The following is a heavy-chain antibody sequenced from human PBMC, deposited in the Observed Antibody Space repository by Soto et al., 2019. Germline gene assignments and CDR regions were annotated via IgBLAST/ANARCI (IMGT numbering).Heavy chain of an antibody. CDR1: GGSIRTYY. Sequence: SLTCTVSGGSIRTYYWSWIRQPPGKGLEWIGYIYYTGTTKYNPSLKSRVTISVDTSKNQFSLRLSSVTAADTAVYYCARDSTSYHSPGDYWGQGTLVTVSS. CDR2: IYYTGTT. CDR3: ARDSTSYHSPGDY. D-gene: IGHD3-16*02. V-gene: IGHV4-59*01. J-gene: IGHJ4*02.